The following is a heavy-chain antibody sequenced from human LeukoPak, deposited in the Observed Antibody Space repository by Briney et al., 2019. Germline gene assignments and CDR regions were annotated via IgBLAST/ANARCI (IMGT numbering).Heavy chain of an antibody. CDR2: ISSSSSTI. CDR3: ARGWYDSSGYYSPPFEY. V-gene: IGHV3-48*01. D-gene: IGHD3-22*01. Sequence: GGSLRLSCAASGFTFSSYSMNWVRQAPGKGLEWVSYISSSSSTIHYADSVKGRFTISRDNAKNSLYLQMNSLRAEDTAVYYCARGWYDSSGYYSPPFEYWGQGNLVTVSS. CDR1: GFTFSSYS. J-gene: IGHJ4*02.